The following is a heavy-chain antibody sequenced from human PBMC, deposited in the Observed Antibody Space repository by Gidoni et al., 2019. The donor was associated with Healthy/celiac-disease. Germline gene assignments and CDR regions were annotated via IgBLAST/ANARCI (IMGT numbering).Heavy chain of an antibody. D-gene: IGHD4-17*01. CDR3: ARGDDYGDAYMDV. Sequence: QVQLQQWGAGLVKPSETLSLTCAVYGGSFSGYYWSWIRQPPGKGLEWIGEINHSGSPNYNPSLKSRVTISVDTSKNQFSLKLSSVTAADTAMYYCARGDDYGDAYMDVWGKGTTVTVSS. CDR1: GGSFSGYY. J-gene: IGHJ6*03. V-gene: IGHV4-34*01. CDR2: INHSGSP.